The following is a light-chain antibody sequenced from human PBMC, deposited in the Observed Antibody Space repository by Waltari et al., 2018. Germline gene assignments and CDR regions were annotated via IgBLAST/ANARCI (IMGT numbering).Light chain of an antibody. J-gene: IGKJ4*01. CDR2: EVS. CDR3: MQSIQMPLT. Sequence: DIVMTQPPVSLSVTPGQPASISCKSIQSPLHTDVRRYLYWYLQKPDQPPQLLIHEVSKRFSGVPDRFSGSGSGTDFTLKISRVEAEDVGVYYCMQSIQMPLTFGGGTKVEIK. V-gene: IGKV2D-29*01. CDR1: QSPLHTDVRRY.